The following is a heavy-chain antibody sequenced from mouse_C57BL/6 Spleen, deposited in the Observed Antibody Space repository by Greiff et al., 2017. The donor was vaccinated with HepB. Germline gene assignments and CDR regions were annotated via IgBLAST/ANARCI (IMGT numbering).Heavy chain of an antibody. V-gene: IGHV3-4*01. CDR1: GYSITNGNHW. CDR2: ISSSGST. Sequence: DVQLVESVPALVKPSQTVSLTCTVTGYSITNGNHWWNWIRQVSGSKLEWIGYISSSGSTDSNPSLKSRISITRDTSKNQLFLQLNSVTTEDIATYYCARTNYGSSPSYWYFDVWGTGTTVTVSS. D-gene: IGHD1-1*01. J-gene: IGHJ1*03. CDR3: ARTNYGSSPSYWYFDV.